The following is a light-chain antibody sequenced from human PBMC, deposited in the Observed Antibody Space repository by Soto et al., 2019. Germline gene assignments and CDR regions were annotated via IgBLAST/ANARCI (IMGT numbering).Light chain of an antibody. Sequence: SYELTQPPSVSLAPGQTASITCGGKSIGSKSVHWYQQKPGQAPVVVIYYDSDRPSGIPERFAGSNSGNTATLTISRVEAGDEADYYCQVWDSSSDHVIFGRGTKLTVL. CDR1: SIGSKS. CDR2: YDS. V-gene: IGLV3-21*04. J-gene: IGLJ2*01. CDR3: QVWDSSSDHVI.